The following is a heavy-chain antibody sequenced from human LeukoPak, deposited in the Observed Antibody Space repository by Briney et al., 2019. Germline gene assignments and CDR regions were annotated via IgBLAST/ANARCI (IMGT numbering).Heavy chain of an antibody. D-gene: IGHD4-17*01. CDR2: ISWNSGSI. CDR1: GFTFDDYA. CDR3: AKATTVTEAFDI. V-gene: IGHV3-9*03. J-gene: IGHJ3*02. Sequence: GGSLRLSCAASGFTFDDYAMHWVRQAPGKGLEWVSGISWNSGSIGYADSVKGRFTISRDNAKNSLYLQMNSLRAEDMALYYCAKATTVTEAFDIWGQGTMVTVSS.